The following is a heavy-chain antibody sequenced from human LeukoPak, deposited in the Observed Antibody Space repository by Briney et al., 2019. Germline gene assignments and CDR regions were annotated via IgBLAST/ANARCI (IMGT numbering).Heavy chain of an antibody. J-gene: IGHJ4*02. CDR1: GFTFDDYA. Sequence: GRSLRLSCAASGFTFDDYAMHWVRQAPGKGLEWVSGISWNSGSIGYADSVKGRFTISRDNAKNSLYLRMNSLRAEDTALYYCAKGYRGGFWSGYYFDYWGQGTLVTVSS. CDR2: ISWNSGSI. CDR3: AKGYRGGFWSGYYFDY. V-gene: IGHV3-9*01. D-gene: IGHD3-3*01.